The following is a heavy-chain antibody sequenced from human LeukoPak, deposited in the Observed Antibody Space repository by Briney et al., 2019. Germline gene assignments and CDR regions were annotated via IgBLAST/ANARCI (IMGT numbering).Heavy chain of an antibody. Sequence: SQTLSLTCAISGDSVSSNSAAWNWIRQSPSRGLEWLGRTYYRSTWYSDYAESVKSRVTINPDTSKNQFSLQLNSVTPEDTAVYYCARAYASSWNIDYWGQGTLVTVSS. J-gene: IGHJ4*02. CDR3: ARAYASSWNIDY. CDR1: GDSVSSNSAA. V-gene: IGHV6-1*01. CDR2: TYYRSTWYS. D-gene: IGHD6-13*01.